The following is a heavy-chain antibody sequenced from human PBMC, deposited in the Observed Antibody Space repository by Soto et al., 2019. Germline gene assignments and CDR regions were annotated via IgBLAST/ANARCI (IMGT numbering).Heavy chain of an antibody. CDR1: GGTFSSYT. CDR2: IIPILGIA. J-gene: IGHJ1*01. D-gene: IGHD3-9*01. V-gene: IGHV1-69*02. CDR3: ASHNDIWTGEEYFQH. Sequence: SVKVSCKASGGTFSSYTISWVRQAPGQGLEWMGRIIPILGIANYAQKFQGRVTITADKSTSTAYMELSSLRSEDTAVYYCASHNDIWTGEEYFQHWGQGTLVTVPS.